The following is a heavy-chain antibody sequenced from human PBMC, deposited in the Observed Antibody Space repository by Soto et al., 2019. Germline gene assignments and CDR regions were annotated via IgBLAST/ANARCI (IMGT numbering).Heavy chain of an antibody. J-gene: IGHJ4*02. D-gene: IGHD4-4*01. CDR3: TGRAVLSTVTPDY. CDR1: GFSFSGSA. Sequence: GGSLRLSCAASGFSFSGSAMHWVRQASGKGLEWVGRIRSKTNNYATAYAASVKGRFTISRDDSKNTAYLLMNSLKTEDTAVYYCTGRAVLSTVTPDYWGQGTLVTVSS. CDR2: IRSKTNNYAT. V-gene: IGHV3-73*01.